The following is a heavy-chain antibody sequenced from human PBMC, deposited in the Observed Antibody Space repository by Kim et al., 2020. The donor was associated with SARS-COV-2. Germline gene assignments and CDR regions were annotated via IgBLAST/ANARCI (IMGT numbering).Heavy chain of an antibody. J-gene: IGHJ4*02. CDR3: ASGRGGHSY. CDR2: GSI. Sequence: GSIGYADSVKGRFTISRDNAKNSLYLQMNSLRAEDTALYYCASGRGGHSYWGQGTLVTVSS. V-gene: IGHV3-9*01. D-gene: IGHD3-16*01.